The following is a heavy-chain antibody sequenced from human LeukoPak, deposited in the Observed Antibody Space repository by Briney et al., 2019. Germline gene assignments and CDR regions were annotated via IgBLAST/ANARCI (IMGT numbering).Heavy chain of an antibody. CDR2: ISPSGGST. V-gene: IGHV1-46*01. CDR3: ARDNSVRDEAWWFNP. J-gene: IGHJ5*02. CDR1: GYTFTSNY. D-gene: IGHD5-24*01. Sequence: EASVTVSCTAFGYTFTSNYMHWVRQAPGQGPEWMGVISPSGGSTTYAQKFQGRVTLTRDMSTSTDYLELSSLRSEDTAVYYCARDNSVRDEAWWFNPWGQGTLVTVSS.